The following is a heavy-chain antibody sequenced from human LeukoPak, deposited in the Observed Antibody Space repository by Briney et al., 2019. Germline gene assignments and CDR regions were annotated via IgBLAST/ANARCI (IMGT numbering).Heavy chain of an antibody. Sequence: SETLSLTCTVSGGSISSGGYSWSWIRQHPGKGLEWIGYIYYSGSTYYNPSLKSRVTISVDTSKNQFSLKLSSVTAADTAVYYCARDYDSSGYLDYWGQGTLVTVSS. CDR1: GGSISSGGYS. CDR2: IYYSGST. D-gene: IGHD3-22*01. CDR3: ARDYDSSGYLDY. J-gene: IGHJ4*02. V-gene: IGHV4-31*03.